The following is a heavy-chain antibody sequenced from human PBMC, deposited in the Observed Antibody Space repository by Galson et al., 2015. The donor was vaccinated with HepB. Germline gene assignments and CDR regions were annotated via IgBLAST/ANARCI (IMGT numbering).Heavy chain of an antibody. J-gene: IGHJ6*02. CDR3: GRGGRQLPSRGYYYGMDV. CDR1: GGTFSSDG. Sequence: SVKVSCKASGGTFSSDGISWVRQAPGQGLEWMGGIVPLFGSAHYEQKFRGRVTITADASTSTVYVELSSLTSEDTAVYYCGRGGRQLPSRGYYYGMDVWGQGTRVTVSS. CDR2: IVPLFGSA. V-gene: IGHV1-69*13. D-gene: IGHD2-2*01.